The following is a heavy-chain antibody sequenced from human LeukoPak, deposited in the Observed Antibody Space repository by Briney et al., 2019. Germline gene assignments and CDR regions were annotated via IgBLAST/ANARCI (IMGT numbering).Heavy chain of an antibody. V-gene: IGHV3-23*01. CDR1: EFTFDNYA. D-gene: IGHD3-3*01. J-gene: IGHJ4*02. CDR2: ISGSGGST. Sequence: PGGSLRLSCAASEFTFDNYAMSWVRQAPGKGLEWVSAISGSGGSTYYADSVKGRFTISRDNSKNTLYLQMNSLRAEDTAVYYCAKDLTYYDFWSGPYFDYWGQGTLVTVSS. CDR3: AKDLTYYDFWSGPYFDY.